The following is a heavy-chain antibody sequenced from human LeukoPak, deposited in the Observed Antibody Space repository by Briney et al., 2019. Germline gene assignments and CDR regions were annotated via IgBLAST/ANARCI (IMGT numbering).Heavy chain of an antibody. V-gene: IGHV4-39*07. Sequence: PSETLSLTCTVSGGSMSSSSYYWGWIRQPPGKGLEWIGSIYYSGSTYQNPSLKSRVTISVDTSKNQFSLKLSSVTAADTAVYYCAASLWFGIYPDYWGQGSLVTVSS. CDR3: AASLWFGIYPDY. CDR2: IYYSGST. CDR1: GGSMSSSSYY. D-gene: IGHD3-10*01. J-gene: IGHJ4*02.